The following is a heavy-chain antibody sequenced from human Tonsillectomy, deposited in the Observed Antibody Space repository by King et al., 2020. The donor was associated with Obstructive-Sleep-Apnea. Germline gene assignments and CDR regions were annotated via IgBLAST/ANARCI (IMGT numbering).Heavy chain of an antibody. CDR1: GYTFISYD. CDR2: MNPDGGST. Sequence: QLVQSGAEVKKPGASVKVSCKASGYTFISYDINWVRQAPGQGLEWIGWMNPDGGSTGYAQKFRDRVTMTRDASIDTAYMELSSLRSDDTAIYYCATSAYSSSWHPWFDRWGQGSLVTVSS. V-gene: IGHV1-8*01. J-gene: IGHJ5*02. CDR3: ATSAYSSSWHPWFDR. D-gene: IGHD2-2*01.